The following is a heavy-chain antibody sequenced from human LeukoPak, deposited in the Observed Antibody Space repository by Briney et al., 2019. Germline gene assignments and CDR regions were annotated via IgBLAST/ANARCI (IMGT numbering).Heavy chain of an antibody. V-gene: IGHV4-61*02. J-gene: IGHJ6*03. CDR1: GGSISSRTYY. D-gene: IGHD5-24*01. Sequence: SETLSLTCTVSGGSISSRTYYWSWVRQPAGKGLEWIGRIYTSGSTNYNPSLKSRVTISVDKSKNQFSLKLSSVTAADTAVYYCASRGWLQFPNPPYYYYMDVWGKGTTVTVSS. CDR2: IYTSGST. CDR3: ASRGWLQFPNPPYYYYMDV.